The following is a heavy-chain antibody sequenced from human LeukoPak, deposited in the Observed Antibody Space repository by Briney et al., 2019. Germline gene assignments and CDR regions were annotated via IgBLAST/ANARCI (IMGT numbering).Heavy chain of an antibody. CDR1: GGSISSSSYY. Sequence: SETLSLTCTVSGGSISSSSYYWGWIRQPPGKGLEWIGSIYYSGSTYYNPSLKSRVTISVDTSKNQFSLKLSSVTAADTAVYYCARRSVLGYCSSTSCYQVNAFDIWGQGTMVAVSS. V-gene: IGHV4-39*01. CDR3: ARRSVLGYCSSTSCYQVNAFDI. D-gene: IGHD2-2*01. J-gene: IGHJ3*02. CDR2: IYYSGST.